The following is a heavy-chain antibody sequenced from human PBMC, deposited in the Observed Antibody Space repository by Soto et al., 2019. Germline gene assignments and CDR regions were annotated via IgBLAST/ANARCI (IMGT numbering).Heavy chain of an antibody. CDR3: ARGDAYDSSGYYYGGFDY. Sequence: SVKVSCKASGGTFSSYAISWVRQAPGQGLEWMGGIIPIFGTANYAQKFQGRVTITADKSTSTAYMELSSLRSEDTAVYYCARGDAYDSSGYYYGGFDYWGQGTLVTVSS. CDR2: IIPIFGTA. V-gene: IGHV1-69*06. D-gene: IGHD3-22*01. CDR1: GGTFSSYA. J-gene: IGHJ4*02.